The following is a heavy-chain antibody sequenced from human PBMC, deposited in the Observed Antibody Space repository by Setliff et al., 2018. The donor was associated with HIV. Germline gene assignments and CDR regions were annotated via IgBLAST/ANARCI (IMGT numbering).Heavy chain of an antibody. CDR1: GYTFTSYG. J-gene: IGHJ6*02. CDR3: ARDHRNCGGDCGDGWYYYYYGMDV. D-gene: IGHD2-21*02. Sequence: ASVKVSCKASGYTFTSYGISWVRQAPGQGLEWMGWISAYNGNTNYAQKFQGRVTITTDESTITAYMELSSLRSEDTAVYYCARDHRNCGGDCGDGWYYYYYGMDVWGQGTTVTVSS. CDR2: ISAYNGNT. V-gene: IGHV1-18*01.